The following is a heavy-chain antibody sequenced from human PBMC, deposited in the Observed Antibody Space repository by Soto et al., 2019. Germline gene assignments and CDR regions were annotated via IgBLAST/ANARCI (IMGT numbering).Heavy chain of an antibody. Sequence: PSETLSVTCTVSGGCIGSYYWSWIRQPPGKGLEWIGYIYYSGSTNYNPSLNSRVTISVDTSTNQFSLKLRSGAAAETAVYNSASAGLVYDSPPDRGRFDYWGQGTLVTVTS. D-gene: IGHD3-16*01. V-gene: IGHV4-59*01. CDR2: IYYSGST. CDR3: ASAGLVYDSPPDRGRFDY. J-gene: IGHJ4*02. CDR1: GGCIGSYY.